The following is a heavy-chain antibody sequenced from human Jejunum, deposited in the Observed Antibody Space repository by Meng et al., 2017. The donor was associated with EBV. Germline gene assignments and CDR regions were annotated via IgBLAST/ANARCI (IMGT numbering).Heavy chain of an antibody. D-gene: IGHD6-19*01. V-gene: IGHV3-30*01. CDR3: ARGRYSSGGSPYFDH. J-gene: IGHJ4*02. CDR1: EFTFSDSA. CDR2: VSSARSDT. Sequence: QLGESGRGVVQAGRSLRLSCVGSEFTFSDSAMHGVRRAPGKALEWFADVSSARSDTYYADSAKGRFTLSRDDSKTTLYLQMESPSSEGTAVYYCARGRYSSGGSPYFDHWGQGTLVTVSS.